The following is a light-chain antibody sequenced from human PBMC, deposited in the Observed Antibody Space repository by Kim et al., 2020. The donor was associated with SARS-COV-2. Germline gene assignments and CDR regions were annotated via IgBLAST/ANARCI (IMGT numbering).Light chain of an antibody. CDR3: HQFYSSPVT. CDR2: WAS. CDR1: RSLLYGSDNKNY. V-gene: IGKV4-1*01. Sequence: ATINYKSSRSLLYGSDNKNYLAWYQQKSGQPPKLLIYWASTRESGVPDRFSGSGSGTDFTLTISSLQAEDVAVYYCHQFYSSPVTFGGGTKVEIK. J-gene: IGKJ4*01.